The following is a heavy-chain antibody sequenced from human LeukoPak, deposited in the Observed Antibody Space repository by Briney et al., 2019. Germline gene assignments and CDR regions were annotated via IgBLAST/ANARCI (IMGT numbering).Heavy chain of an antibody. CDR3: ANLATVTTFGIFGY. V-gene: IGHV3-30*02. D-gene: IGHD4-17*01. Sequence: GGSLRLSCAASGLAFSNYGIHWVRQAPGKGLEWVIFIQNNGIDKYYADSVKGRFTISRDNSKNTLYLQMNSLRAEDTAVYYCANLATVTTFGIFGYWGQGTLVTVSS. J-gene: IGHJ4*02. CDR2: IQNNGIDK. CDR1: GLAFSNYG.